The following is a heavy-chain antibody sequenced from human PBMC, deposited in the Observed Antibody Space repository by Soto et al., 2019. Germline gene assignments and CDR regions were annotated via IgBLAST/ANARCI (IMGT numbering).Heavy chain of an antibody. J-gene: IGHJ4*02. CDR3: ARGGYSYGYPIYYFDY. D-gene: IGHD5-18*01. CDR1: GGSISSGDYY. CDR2: IYYSGST. V-gene: IGHV4-30-4*01. Sequence: LSLTCTVSGGSISSGDYYWSWIRQPPGKGLEWIGYIYYSGSTYYNPSLKSRVTISVDTSKNQFSLKLSSVTAADTAVYYCARGGYSYGYPIYYFDYWGQGTLVTVSS.